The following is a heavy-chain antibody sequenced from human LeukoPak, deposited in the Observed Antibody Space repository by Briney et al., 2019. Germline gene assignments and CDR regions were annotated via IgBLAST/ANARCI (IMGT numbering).Heavy chain of an antibody. Sequence: GGSPRLSCAASGFTFSSYSMNWVRQAPGKGLEWVSSISSSSSYIYYADSVKGRFTISRDNAKNSLYLQMNSLRAEDTAVYYCAGEETGTWDYYYYMDVWGKGTTVTVSS. J-gene: IGHJ6*03. D-gene: IGHD1-7*01. CDR1: GFTFSSYS. CDR2: ISSSSSYI. V-gene: IGHV3-21*01. CDR3: AGEETGTWDYYYYMDV.